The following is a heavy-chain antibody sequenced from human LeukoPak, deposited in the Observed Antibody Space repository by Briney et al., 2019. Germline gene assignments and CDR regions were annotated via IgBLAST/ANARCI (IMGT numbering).Heavy chain of an antibody. Sequence: SGRSLRLSCAGSGFTFDGYGMHWFRQTPGKGLEWVAVIAYDGSRAFYADSVKGRFTISRDNSKNTMSVQMDDLRAEDTAVYYCTRYNNDHLDYWGQGTLVTVSS. J-gene: IGHJ4*02. V-gene: IGHV3-33*01. D-gene: IGHD1-14*01. CDR2: IAYDGSRA. CDR1: GFTFDGYG. CDR3: TRYNNDHLDY.